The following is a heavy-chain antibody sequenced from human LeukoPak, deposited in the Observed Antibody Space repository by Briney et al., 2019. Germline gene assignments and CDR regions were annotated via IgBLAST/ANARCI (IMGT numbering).Heavy chain of an antibody. CDR3: ARENSGSYREFDY. CDR1: GGSISSYY. V-gene: IGHV4-4*07. J-gene: IGHJ4*02. CDR2: FYTSGST. D-gene: IGHD1-26*01. Sequence: SETLSLTCTASGGSISSYYWSWIRQPAGKGPERIGRFYTSGSTNYNASLKSRVSMSVDTSTNQFSLKLSSVTAADTAVFYCARENSGSYREFDYWGQGTLVTVS.